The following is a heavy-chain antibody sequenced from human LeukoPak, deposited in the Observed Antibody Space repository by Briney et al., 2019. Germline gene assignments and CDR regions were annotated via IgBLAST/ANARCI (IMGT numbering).Heavy chain of an antibody. Sequence: QPSETLSLTCTVSGGSIRSYYWSWIRQPPGKGLEWIGYIYFSGSTSYNPSLKSRVTISVDTSKNQFSLKLSSVTAADTAVYYCARTTRRRSYYYDSSGYWDYWGQGTLVAVSS. CDR1: GGSIRSYY. CDR3: ARTTRRRSYYYDSSGYWDY. V-gene: IGHV4-4*08. J-gene: IGHJ4*02. D-gene: IGHD3-22*01. CDR2: IYFSGST.